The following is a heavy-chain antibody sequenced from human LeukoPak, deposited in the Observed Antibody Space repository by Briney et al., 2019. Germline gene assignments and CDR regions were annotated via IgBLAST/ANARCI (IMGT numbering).Heavy chain of an antibody. Sequence: GGSLRLSCAASGFTFDDYAMHWVRQAPGKGLEWVSGISWNSGSIGYADSVKGRFTISRDSAKNSLYLQMNSLRAEDTALYYCAKDEQLVPCYMDVWGKGTTVTVSS. CDR1: GFTFDDYA. CDR3: AKDEQLVPCYMDV. CDR2: ISWNSGSI. D-gene: IGHD6-13*01. J-gene: IGHJ6*03. V-gene: IGHV3-9*01.